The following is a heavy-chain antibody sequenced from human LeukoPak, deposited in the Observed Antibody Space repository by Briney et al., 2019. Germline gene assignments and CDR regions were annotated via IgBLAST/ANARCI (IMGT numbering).Heavy chain of an antibody. V-gene: IGHV4-4*07. Sequence: SETLSLTCTVSGGSISSYYWSWIRQPAGKGLEWIGGIYTSGSNNYNPSLKSRVTMSVDTSKNQFSLKLSSVTAADPAVYYCARGSGRYYYDSCGSLFDYWGQGTLVTVSS. J-gene: IGHJ4*02. CDR2: IYTSGSN. CDR3: ARGSGRYYYDSCGSLFDY. CDR1: GGSISSYY. D-gene: IGHD3-22*01.